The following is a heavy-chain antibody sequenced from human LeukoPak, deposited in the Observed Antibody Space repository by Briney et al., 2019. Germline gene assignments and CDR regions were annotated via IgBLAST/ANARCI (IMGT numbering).Heavy chain of an antibody. J-gene: IGHJ4*02. D-gene: IGHD5-12*01. V-gene: IGHV5-51*01. CDR2: IYPRDSDT. CDR1: GYIFPNYW. CDR3: ARRQYSGYDFDF. Sequence: GESLKISCKASGYIFPNYWIGWVRQMPGKGLEWMGIIYPRDSDTRYSPSFQGQVTVSADKSISTAYLQWNTLEASDTAMYYCARRQYSGYDFDFWGQGTLVTVSS.